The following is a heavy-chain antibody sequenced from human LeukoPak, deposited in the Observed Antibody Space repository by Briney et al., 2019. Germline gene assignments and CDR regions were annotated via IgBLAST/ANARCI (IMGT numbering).Heavy chain of an antibody. D-gene: IGHD5-18*01. CDR2: ISSSGSTI. V-gene: IGHV3-48*03. CDR3: ARAMGQYSPRAWFDP. CDR1: GFTFSSYE. J-gene: IGHJ5*02. Sequence: GGSLRLSCAASGFTFSSYEMNWVRQAPGKGLEWVSYISSSGSTIYYADSVKGRFTISRDNAKNSLYLQMNSLRAEDTAVYYCARAMGQYSPRAWFDPWGQGTLVTVSS.